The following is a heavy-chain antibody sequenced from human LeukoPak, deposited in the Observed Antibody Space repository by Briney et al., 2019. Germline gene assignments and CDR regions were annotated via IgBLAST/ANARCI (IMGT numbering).Heavy chain of an antibody. V-gene: IGHV4-59*01. Sequence: SETLSLTCTVSGGSISSSYWSWMRQPPGKGLEWIGYLYYTGSTNYNPSLKSRVTISVDRSKNQFSLKLSSVTAADTAIYYCARGPGRVGGDNWGQETLVTVSS. CDR2: LYYTGST. CDR3: ARGPGRVGGDN. J-gene: IGHJ4*02. CDR1: GGSISSSY. D-gene: IGHD3-16*01.